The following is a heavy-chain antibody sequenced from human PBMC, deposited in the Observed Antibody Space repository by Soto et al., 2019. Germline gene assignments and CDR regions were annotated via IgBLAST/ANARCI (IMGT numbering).Heavy chain of an antibody. J-gene: IGHJ4*02. V-gene: IGHV1-3*01. D-gene: IGHD1-1*01. CDR3: ARDPGTGAALRAYHFDY. Sequence: ASVKVSCKASGYTFTTYALHWVRQAPGQRLEWMGWINAGNGDTKYSEKFQGRVTITRDTSANTAYMELSSLRSEDTSVYYCARDPGTGAALRAYHFDYWGQGTLVTVSS. CDR2: INAGNGDT. CDR1: GYTFTTYA.